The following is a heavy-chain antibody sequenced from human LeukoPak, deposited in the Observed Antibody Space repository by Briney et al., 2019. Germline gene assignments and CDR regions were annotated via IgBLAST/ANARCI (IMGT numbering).Heavy chain of an antibody. CDR3: AKDRGWEPSFFDY. V-gene: IGHV3-9*01. J-gene: IGHJ4*02. CDR1: GFTFDDYA. CDR2: ISWNSGSI. Sequence: PGGSLRLSCAASGFTFDDYAMHWVRQAPGKGLEWVSGISWNSGSIGYADSVKGRFTISRDNAKNSLYLQMNSLRAEDTALYYCAKDRGWEPSFFDYWGQGTLATVSS. D-gene: IGHD1-26*01.